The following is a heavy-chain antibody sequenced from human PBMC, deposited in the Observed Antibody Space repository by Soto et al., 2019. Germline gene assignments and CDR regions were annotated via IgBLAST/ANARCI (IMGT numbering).Heavy chain of an antibody. Sequence: SETLALTCSVSGGSISSGYYYWSWIRQPPGKGLEWIGNIYYSGNTYYNPSLKSRLIISIDTSKNQFSLKVGYVTAADTAVYYCASSSLSGMDVWGQGATVTVSS. V-gene: IGHV4-30-4*01. CDR3: ASSSLSGMDV. CDR2: IYYSGNT. CDR1: GGSISSGYYY. D-gene: IGHD2-2*01. J-gene: IGHJ6*02.